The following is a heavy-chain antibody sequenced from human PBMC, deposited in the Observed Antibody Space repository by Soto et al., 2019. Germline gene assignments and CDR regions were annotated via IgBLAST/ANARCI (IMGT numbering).Heavy chain of an antibody. J-gene: IGHJ6*03. CDR1: GFTFSSYA. CDR2: ISGSGGST. Sequence: GSLRLSCAASGFTFSSYAMSWVRQAPGKGLEWVSAISGSGGSTYYADSVKGRFTISRDNSKNTLYLQMNSLRAEDTAVYYCAKDRARGYCTSTGCYGDYYYYMDVWGKGTTVTVSS. D-gene: IGHD2-2*01. V-gene: IGHV3-23*01. CDR3: AKDRARGYCTSTGCYGDYYYYMDV.